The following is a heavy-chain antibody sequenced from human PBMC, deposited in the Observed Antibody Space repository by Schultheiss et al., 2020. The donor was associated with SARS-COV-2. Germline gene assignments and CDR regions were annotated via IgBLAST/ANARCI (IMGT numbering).Heavy chain of an antibody. D-gene: IGHD6-13*01. V-gene: IGHV3-15*01. CDR3: AREQQQLVLEYYYYGRDV. Sequence: GGSLRLSCAASGFTFSNAWMSWVRQATGKGLEWGGRIKSKTDGGTTDYAAPVKGRFTIGRDDSKNTLYLQMNSLKTEDTAVYYCAREQQQLVLEYYYYGRDVWDEVSAVTV. J-gene: IGHJ6*02. CDR1: GFTFSNAW. CDR2: IKSKTDGGTT.